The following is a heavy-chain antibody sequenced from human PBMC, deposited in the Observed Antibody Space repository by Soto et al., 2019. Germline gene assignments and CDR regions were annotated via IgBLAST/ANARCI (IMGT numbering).Heavy chain of an antibody. CDR3: AKDWHDSSSWYEVLSGGPIGLYMDV. Sequence: SETLSLTCTVSGGSISSYYWSWIRQPPGKGLEWIGNIYYSGSTNYNPSLKSRVTISVDTSKNQFSLKLSSVTAADTAVYYCAKDWHDSSSWYEVLSGGPIGLYMDVWGKGTTVTVSS. CDR2: IYYSGST. D-gene: IGHD6-13*01. J-gene: IGHJ6*03. V-gene: IGHV4-59*01. CDR1: GGSISSYY.